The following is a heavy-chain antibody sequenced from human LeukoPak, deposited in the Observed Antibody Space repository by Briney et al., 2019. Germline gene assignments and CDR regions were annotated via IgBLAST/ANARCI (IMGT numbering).Heavy chain of an antibody. CDR2: ITSGGDTT. V-gene: IGHV3-48*01. Sequence: PGGSLRLSCSASGFPFSTYSMNWVRQAPGTGLEWLSYITSGGDTTQYADSVKGRFTISRDNGKNSLSLLMSSLRVEETAIYYCARDRNWAFENWGQGILVTVSS. D-gene: IGHD1-14*01. CDR1: GFPFSTYS. J-gene: IGHJ4*02. CDR3: ARDRNWAFEN.